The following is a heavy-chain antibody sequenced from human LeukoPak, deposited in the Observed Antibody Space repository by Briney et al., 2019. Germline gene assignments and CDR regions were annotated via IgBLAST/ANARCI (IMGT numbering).Heavy chain of an antibody. CDR2: IWYDGSNK. CDR3: ARGPYCGGDCYSNAFDI. D-gene: IGHD2-21*02. J-gene: IGHJ3*02. CDR1: GFTFSSYG. V-gene: IGHV3-33*01. Sequence: GRSLRLSCAASGFTFSSYGMHWVRQAPGKGLEWVAVIWYDGSNKYYADSVKGRFTISRDNSKNTLYLQMNSLRAEDTAVYYCARGPYCGGDCYSNAFDIWGQGTMVTVSS.